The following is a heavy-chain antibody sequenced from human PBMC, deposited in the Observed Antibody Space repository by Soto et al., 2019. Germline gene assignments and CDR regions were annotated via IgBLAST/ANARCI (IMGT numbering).Heavy chain of an antibody. Sequence: VGSLRLSCASSVCTFSSYGMHCVRQSPGKWLEWVAVISYDGSNKYYADSVKGRFTISRDNSKNTLYLQMNSLRAEDTAVYYCAKEAYVDTDMVPYYYYGMDVWGQGTKVPVXS. V-gene: IGHV3-30*18. D-gene: IGHD5-18*01. CDR2: ISYDGSNK. J-gene: IGHJ6*02. CDR3: AKEAYVDTDMVPYYYYGMDV. CDR1: VCTFSSYG.